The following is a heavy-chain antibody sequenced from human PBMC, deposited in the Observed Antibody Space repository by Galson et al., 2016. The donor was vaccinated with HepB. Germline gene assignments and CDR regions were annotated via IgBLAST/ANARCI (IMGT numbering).Heavy chain of an antibody. CDR2: IGYDGNNK. J-gene: IGHJ6*01. CDR3: TLLQEHL. V-gene: IGHV3-30*02. Sequence: SLRLSCAASGFSFTTYSMHWVRQAPGKGLEWVALIGYDGNNKYYTESVQGRFTISRDNSRNTLYLQMNGLHQGPIGLPPGTLLQEHLWG. CDR1: GFSFTTYS.